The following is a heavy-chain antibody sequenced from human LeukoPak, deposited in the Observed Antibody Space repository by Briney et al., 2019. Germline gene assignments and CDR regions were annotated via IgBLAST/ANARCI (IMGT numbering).Heavy chain of an antibody. CDR3: ARIGGSFYFYYFMDV. D-gene: IGHD1-26*01. Sequence: PSETLSLTCTVSGYSISSGYYWGWIRQPPGKGLEWIGSIYHSGSTYYNPSLKSRVTISVDTSKNQFSLKLSSVTAADTAVYYCARIGGSFYFYYFMDVWGKGTTVTVSS. V-gene: IGHV4-38-2*02. CDR2: IYHSGST. CDR1: GYSISSGYY. J-gene: IGHJ6*03.